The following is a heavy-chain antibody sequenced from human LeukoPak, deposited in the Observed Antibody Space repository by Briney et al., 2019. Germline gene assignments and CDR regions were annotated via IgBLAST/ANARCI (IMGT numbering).Heavy chain of an antibody. CDR3: ARGASPYYYYGKDV. J-gene: IGHJ6*02. CDR1: GFTFSSYW. D-gene: IGHD1-26*01. Sequence: GGSLRLSCAASGFTFSSYWMSWVRQAPGKGLEWVANIKQDGSEKYYVDSVKGRFTISRDNAKNSLYLQMNSLSAEDTAVYYCARGASPYYYYGKDVWGQGTTVTVSS. V-gene: IGHV3-7*03. CDR2: IKQDGSEK.